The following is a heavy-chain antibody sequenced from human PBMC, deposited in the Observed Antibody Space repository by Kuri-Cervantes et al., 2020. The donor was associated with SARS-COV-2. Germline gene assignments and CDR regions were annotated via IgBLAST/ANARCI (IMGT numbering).Heavy chain of an antibody. D-gene: IGHD5-18*01. J-gene: IGHJ4*02. CDR2: IYYSGST. V-gene: IGHV4-30-4*08. CDR3: ASSGYSYSDY. CDR1: GGSFSGYN. Sequence: LRLSCAVYGGSFSGYNWTWIRQAPGKGLEWIGYIYYSGSTYYNPSLKSRVTISVDTSKNQFSLKLSSVTAADTAVYYCASSGYSYSDYWGQGTLVTVSS.